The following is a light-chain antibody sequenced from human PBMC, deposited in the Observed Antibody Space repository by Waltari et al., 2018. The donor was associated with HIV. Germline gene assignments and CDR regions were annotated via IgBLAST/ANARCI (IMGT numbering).Light chain of an antibody. CDR3: SSHTASNTLWV. J-gene: IGLJ3*02. Sequence: QSALTQPASVSGSRGQSITMSCTGTSSDIGAYNHVSWFQQRPGKAPKLIIYDVTDRPSGVSKRFSGSKSGITASLTISGLQADDEGDYYCSSHTASNTLWVFGGGTKLTVL. V-gene: IGLV2-14*03. CDR1: SSDIGAYNH. CDR2: DVT.